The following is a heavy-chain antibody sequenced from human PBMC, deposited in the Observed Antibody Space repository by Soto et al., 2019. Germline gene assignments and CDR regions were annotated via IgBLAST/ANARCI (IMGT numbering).Heavy chain of an antibody. CDR3: AKDLGYSYGGFFDY. V-gene: IGHV3-30*18. CDR1: GGSISSSN. J-gene: IGHJ4*02. CDR2: VSSAGSTK. Sequence: QVQLQESGPGLVKPSGTLSLTCAVSGGSISSSNWWSWVRQPPGKGLEWVAVVSSAGSTKYYADSVKGRFTISRDNSKNTVFLQMNSLRAEDTAVYYCAKDLGYSYGGFFDYWGQGTLVTVSS. D-gene: IGHD5-18*01.